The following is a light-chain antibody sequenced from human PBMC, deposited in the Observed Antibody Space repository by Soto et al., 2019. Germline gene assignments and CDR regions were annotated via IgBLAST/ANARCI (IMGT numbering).Light chain of an antibody. V-gene: IGLV2-14*02. CDR3: SSYTTTSTLV. CDR2: EGS. Sequence: QSVLTQPASVSGSPGQSITISCTGTSSDVGGYNLVSWYQQHPGKTPKLMIYEGSKRPSGVSNRFSGSKSGNTASLTISGLQAEDEADYYCSSYTTTSTLVFGGGTKLTVL. CDR1: SSDVGGYNL. J-gene: IGLJ3*02.